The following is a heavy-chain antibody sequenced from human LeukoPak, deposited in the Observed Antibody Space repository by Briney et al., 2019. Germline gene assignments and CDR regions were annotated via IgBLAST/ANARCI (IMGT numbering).Heavy chain of an antibody. V-gene: IGHV4-34*01. CDR3: ARGRRNLEPGNWLDP. Sequence: SETLSLTCAVYGGSFSGYYWSWIRQPPGKGLEWIGEINHSGSTNYNPSLKSRVTISVDTSKNQFSLKLSSVTAADTAVYYCARGRRNLEPGNWLDPWGQGTLVTVSS. CDR1: GGSFSGYY. CDR2: INHSGST. D-gene: IGHD1-1*01. J-gene: IGHJ5*02.